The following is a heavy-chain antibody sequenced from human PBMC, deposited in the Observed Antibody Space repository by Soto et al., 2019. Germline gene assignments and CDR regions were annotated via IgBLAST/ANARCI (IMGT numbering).Heavy chain of an antibody. CDR2: ISYDGSNK. J-gene: IGHJ1*01. CDR3: ARGGVVVTADAEYFQH. D-gene: IGHD2-21*02. CDR1: GFTFSSYA. Sequence: QVQLVESGGGVVQPGRSLRLSCAASGFTFSSYAMHWVRRAPGKGLEWVAVISYDGSNKYYADSVKGRFTISRDNSKNTLYLQMNSLRAEDTAVYYCARGGVVVTADAEYFQHWGQGTLVTVSS. V-gene: IGHV3-30-3*01.